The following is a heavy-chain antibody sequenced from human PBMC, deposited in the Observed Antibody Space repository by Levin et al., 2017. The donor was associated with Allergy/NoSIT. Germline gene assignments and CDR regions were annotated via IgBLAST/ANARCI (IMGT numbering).Heavy chain of an antibody. CDR3: ARNDIVVVPAAKATGTYAFDI. D-gene: IGHD2-2*01. Sequence: GGSLRLSCKGSGYSFTSYWIGWVRQMPGKGLEWMGIIYPGDSDTRYSPSFQGQVTISADKSISTAYLQWSSLKASDTAMYYCARNDIVVVPAAKATGTYAFDIWGQGTMVTVSS. CDR2: IYPGDSDT. J-gene: IGHJ3*02. V-gene: IGHV5-51*01. CDR1: GYSFTSYW.